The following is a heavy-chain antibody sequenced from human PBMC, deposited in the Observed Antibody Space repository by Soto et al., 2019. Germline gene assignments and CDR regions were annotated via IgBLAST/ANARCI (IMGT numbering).Heavy chain of an antibody. J-gene: IGHJ5*02. CDR1: GYTFTSYA. CDR3: ARDTVGATSNWFDP. D-gene: IGHD1-26*01. CDR2: INAGNGNT. V-gene: IGHV1-3*01. Sequence: ASVKVSCKASGYTFTSYAMHWVRQAPGQRLEWMGGINAGNGNTKYSQKFQGRVTITRDTSASTAYMELSSLRSEDTVVYYCARDTVGATSNWFDPWGQGTLVTVSS.